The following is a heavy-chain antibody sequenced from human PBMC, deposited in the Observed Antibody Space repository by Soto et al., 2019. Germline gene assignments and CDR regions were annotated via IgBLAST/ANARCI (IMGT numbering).Heavy chain of an antibody. CDR1: GYSFTRYG. V-gene: IGHV1-18*01. CDR2: ISGYNANT. D-gene: IGHD3-16*01. Sequence: QVQLVQSGAEVKKPGASVKVSCKASGYSFTRYGISWVRQAPGQGLEWMGWISGYNANTNYPENLQGRVTMTTDTYTRTAYMEVRNLISDDTAVYYCARMGDVPYYYSGLDVWGQGTTVTVSS. CDR3: ARMGDVPYYYSGLDV. J-gene: IGHJ6*02.